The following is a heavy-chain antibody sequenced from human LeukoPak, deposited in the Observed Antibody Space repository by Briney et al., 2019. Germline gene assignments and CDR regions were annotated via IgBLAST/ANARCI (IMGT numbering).Heavy chain of an antibody. CDR2: ISWNGNDI. J-gene: IGHJ4*02. CDR1: GFTFEDYA. Sequence: GGSLRLSCTTSGFTFEDYAMHWVRQAPGKGLEWVPGISWNGNDIGYAASVKGRFTISRDNAKNSLYLELSSLRIEDTALYYCANLPYWGQGTLVTVSS. V-gene: IGHV3-9*01. CDR3: ANLPY.